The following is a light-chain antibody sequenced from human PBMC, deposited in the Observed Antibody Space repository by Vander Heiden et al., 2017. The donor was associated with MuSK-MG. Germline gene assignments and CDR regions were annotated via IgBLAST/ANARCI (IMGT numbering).Light chain of an antibody. CDR2: DGS. Sequence: NTYLAWYQQKPGQVPRLLIYDGSNRATGIPARFSGSGFGTDFTLTISILEPEDSAGYDCQQEGTFGQGTKVEI. CDR1: NTY. CDR3: QQEGT. J-gene: IGKJ1*01. V-gene: IGKV3-11*01.